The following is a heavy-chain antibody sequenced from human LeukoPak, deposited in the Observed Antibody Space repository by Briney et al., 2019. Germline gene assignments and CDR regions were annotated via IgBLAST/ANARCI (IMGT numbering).Heavy chain of an antibody. CDR2: ISYDGGSNK. Sequence: AGGSLRLSCAASGFTFSGYAMHWVRQAPGKRLERVALISYDGGSNKYYADSVKGRFTISRDNSKNTLCLQMNSLRAEDTAVYYCAREERGHLVGYWGQGTLVTVSS. J-gene: IGHJ4*02. D-gene: IGHD6-6*01. CDR1: GFTFSGYA. V-gene: IGHV3-30-3*01. CDR3: AREERGHLVGY.